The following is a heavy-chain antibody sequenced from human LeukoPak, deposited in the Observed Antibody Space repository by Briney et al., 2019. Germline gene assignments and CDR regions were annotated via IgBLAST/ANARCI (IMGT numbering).Heavy chain of an antibody. J-gene: IGHJ4*02. CDR2: IYSGGNT. CDR3: ARDDLGIDY. D-gene: IGHD7-27*01. CDR1: GFTFSSSG. V-gene: IGHV3-53*01. Sequence: GGSLRLSCAASGFTFSSSGMNWVRQAPGKGLEWVSVIYSGGNTYYADSVKGRFTISRDNSKNTLYLQMNSLRAEDTAVYYCARDDLGIDYWGQGTLVTVSS.